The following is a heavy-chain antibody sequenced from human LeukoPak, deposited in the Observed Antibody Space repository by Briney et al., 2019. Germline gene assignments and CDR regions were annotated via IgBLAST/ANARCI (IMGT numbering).Heavy chain of an antibody. V-gene: IGHV3-23*01. CDR1: GFTFSSYA. J-gene: IGHJ5*02. CDR2: ISGGSDSR. CDR3: ATKRGEGTQLNYMWFDP. D-gene: IGHD3-16*01. Sequence: GGSLRLSCAASGFTFSSYAMTWVRQAPGKGLEWVSSISGGSDSRYYADSVKGRCTISRDNSKSMLYLQMNSLRAEDTAIYYCATKRGEGTQLNYMWFDPWGQGTLVTVSS.